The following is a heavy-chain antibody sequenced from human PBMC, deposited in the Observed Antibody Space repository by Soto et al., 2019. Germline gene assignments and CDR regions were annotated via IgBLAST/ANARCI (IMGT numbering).Heavy chain of an antibody. V-gene: IGHV3-15*07. CDR3: VTDTSGS. Sequence: PGESLCLSCAASGFTFCNAWLNWVRQAPGKGLEWVGRIKSKNDGETTDSAAPVKGRFTISRADAITTLYLQVNSVKADDSTVYNCVTDTSGSWGQGTLVTVSS. D-gene: IGHD5-12*01. CDR2: IKSKNDGETT. CDR1: GFTFCNAW. J-gene: IGHJ5*02.